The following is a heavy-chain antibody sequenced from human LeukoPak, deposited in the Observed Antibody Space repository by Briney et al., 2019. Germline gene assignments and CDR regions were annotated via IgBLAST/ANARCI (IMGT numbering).Heavy chain of an antibody. J-gene: IGHJ5*02. V-gene: IGHV4-30-2*01. CDR2: IYHIVNT. CDR1: GASVSSGGSS. D-gene: IGHD2-15*01. Sequence: PSQTLSLTCAVTGASVSSGGSSWAWIRQPPGKGLEWIGYIYHIVNTFYNPSLQSRVTISVDRAKNQVSLRLTSVTAADTAVYYCAQERRDCSGGSCYSWFDPWGQGTLVTVSS. CDR3: AQERRDCSGGSCYSWFDP.